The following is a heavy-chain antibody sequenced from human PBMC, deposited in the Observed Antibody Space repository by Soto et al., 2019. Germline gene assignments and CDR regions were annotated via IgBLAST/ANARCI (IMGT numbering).Heavy chain of an antibody. D-gene: IGHD5-12*01. CDR3: AKQPGVSGYPNWFDP. CDR1: GFTFNTYA. V-gene: IGHV3-23*01. Sequence: EAQLLESGGGLVQPGGSLRLSCAASGFTFNTYAMSWARQAPGKGLEWVAAISADGGARYHADSVKGRFTISRDNSKNTLYLQMNSLRAEDTAVYYCAKQPGVSGYPNWFDPWGQGTLVTVSS. J-gene: IGHJ5*02. CDR2: ISADGGAR.